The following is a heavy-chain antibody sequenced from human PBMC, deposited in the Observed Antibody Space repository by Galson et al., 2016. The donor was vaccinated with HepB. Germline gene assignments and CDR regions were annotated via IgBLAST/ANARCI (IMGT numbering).Heavy chain of an antibody. CDR3: ARDWAPYCGGDCYFSC. CDR1: GYSFTRYA. Sequence: SVKVSCKASGYSFTRYAIHWVRQAPGQRLERMGWINVGNGDTKYSQKFQGGVTFIRDTSATTAYMEMSSLRSGDTAVYFCARDWAPYCGGDCYFSCWGQGTLVTVSS. CDR2: INVGNGDT. D-gene: IGHD2-21*02. J-gene: IGHJ4*02. V-gene: IGHV1-3*01.